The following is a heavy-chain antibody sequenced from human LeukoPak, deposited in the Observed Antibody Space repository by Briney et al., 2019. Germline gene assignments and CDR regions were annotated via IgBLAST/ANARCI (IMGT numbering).Heavy chain of an antibody. Sequence: PGKSLRLSCAASGFTFGNYAMHWVRQAPGKGLEWVAVMSYDGSNKNYADSVKGRFTISRDISKNTLYLQVNSLRAEDTAVYYCATAARDYYYHMDVWGKGTTVTVSS. CDR1: GFTFGNYA. CDR2: MSYDGSNK. D-gene: IGHD6-13*01. V-gene: IGHV3-30*01. J-gene: IGHJ6*03. CDR3: ATAARDYYYHMDV.